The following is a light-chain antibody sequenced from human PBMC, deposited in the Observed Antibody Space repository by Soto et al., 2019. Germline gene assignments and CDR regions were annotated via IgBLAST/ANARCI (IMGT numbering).Light chain of an antibody. CDR2: DVA. J-gene: IGLJ3*02. Sequence: QSALTQPASVSGSLGQSITISCTGTSSDIGGYNFVSWYQQHPGNAPNLIIYDVASRPSGVSDRFSGSKSGNAASLTISGLQAEDEALYYCNSYTTSGAIMFGGGTQLTVL. CDR1: SSDIGGYNF. CDR3: NSYTTSGAIM. V-gene: IGLV2-14*03.